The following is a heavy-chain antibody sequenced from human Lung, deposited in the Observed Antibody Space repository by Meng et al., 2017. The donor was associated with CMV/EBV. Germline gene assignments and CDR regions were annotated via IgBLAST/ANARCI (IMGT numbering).Heavy chain of an antibody. D-gene: IGHD6-19*01. CDR2: MNPNRGTT. Sequence: VQRVRVGARVKKPGASVKVSFKAFGYTFTSYDINWVRQGTGQGLEWMGWMNPNRGTTGYAQKFQGRVTMTRNISKSTAYMDLSSLRSEDTAVYYCATGVADFEYWGQGTLVTVSS. CDR1: GYTFTSYD. V-gene: IGHV1-8*01. J-gene: IGHJ4*02. CDR3: ATGVADFEY.